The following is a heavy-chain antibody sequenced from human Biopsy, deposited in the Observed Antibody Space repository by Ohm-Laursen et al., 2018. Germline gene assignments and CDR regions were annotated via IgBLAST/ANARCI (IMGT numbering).Heavy chain of an antibody. D-gene: IGHD1-1*01. Sequence: GASVKVSCKVSGYTLTELSMHWVRQAPGRGLEWMGGFAPENGKTIYAQKFQSRVTMTEDTSTDTAYMELSSLRSEDTAVYYCAADINVWNVNYWGQGTQVTVSS. CDR1: GYTLTELS. CDR3: AADINVWNVNY. J-gene: IGHJ4*02. V-gene: IGHV1-24*01. CDR2: FAPENGKT.